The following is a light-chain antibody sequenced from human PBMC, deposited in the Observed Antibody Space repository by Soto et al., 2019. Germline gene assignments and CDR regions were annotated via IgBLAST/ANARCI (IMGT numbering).Light chain of an antibody. CDR3: QQYNSYSIT. V-gene: IGKV1-5*01. Sequence: DIQMTQSPSTLSASVGDRVTITCRASQSISSWLAWYQQKPGKAPQLLIYDASSLESGVPSRFSGSGSGTEFTLTISSLQPDDFATYYCQQYNSYSITFGQGTRLE. CDR2: DAS. CDR1: QSISSW. J-gene: IGKJ5*01.